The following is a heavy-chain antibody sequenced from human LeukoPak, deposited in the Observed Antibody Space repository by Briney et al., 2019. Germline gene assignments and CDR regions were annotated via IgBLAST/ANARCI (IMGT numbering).Heavy chain of an antibody. V-gene: IGHV3-30*18. CDR2: ISYDGSNK. CDR3: AKDASNGAGYSSNWGAFDI. D-gene: IGHD6-13*01. J-gene: IGHJ3*02. CDR1: GFTFSSYG. Sequence: GGSLRLSCAASGFTFSSYGMHWVRQAPGKGLEWVAVISYDGSNKYYADSVKGRFTISRDNSKNTLYLQMNSLRAEDTAVYYCAKDASNGAGYSSNWGAFDIWGQGTMVTVSS.